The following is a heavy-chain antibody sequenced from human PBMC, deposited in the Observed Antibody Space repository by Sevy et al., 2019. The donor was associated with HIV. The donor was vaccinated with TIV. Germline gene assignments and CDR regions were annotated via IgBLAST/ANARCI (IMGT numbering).Heavy chain of an antibody. Sequence: GGSLRLSCAASGFTFNSYWMSWVRQAPGKGLEWVANIKQDGSEKYYVDSVKGRFTISRDNSQNSLFLQMNTLRAEDTAVYYCAREGSPYDTYYYYYGMDVWGQGITVTVSS. V-gene: IGHV3-7*01. D-gene: IGHD5-12*01. CDR1: GFTFNSYW. CDR3: AREGSPYDTYYYYYGMDV. CDR2: IKQDGSEK. J-gene: IGHJ6*02.